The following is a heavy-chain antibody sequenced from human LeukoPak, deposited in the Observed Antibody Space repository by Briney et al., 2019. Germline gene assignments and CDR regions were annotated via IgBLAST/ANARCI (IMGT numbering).Heavy chain of an antibody. Sequence: GGSLRLSCAASGFTFSSYWMSWVRQAPGKGLEWVSVIYSGGSTYYADSVKGRFTISRDNSKNTLYLQMNSLRAEDTAVYYCARAMYCGGDCPYYFDYWGQGTLVTVSS. J-gene: IGHJ4*02. V-gene: IGHV3-53*01. CDR1: GFTFSSYW. D-gene: IGHD2-21*02. CDR2: IYSGGST. CDR3: ARAMYCGGDCPYYFDY.